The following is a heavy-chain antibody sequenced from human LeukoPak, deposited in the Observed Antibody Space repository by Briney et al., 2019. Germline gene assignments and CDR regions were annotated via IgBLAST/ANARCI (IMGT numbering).Heavy chain of an antibody. V-gene: IGHV3-49*03. D-gene: IGHD2-2*01. CDR2: IRSKAYGGTT. CDR3: TRGSLYVVVPAATNFDY. Sequence: SGGSLRLSCTASGFTFGDYAMSWFRQAPGKGLEWVGFIRSKAYGGTTEYAASVKGRFTISRDDSKSIAYLQMNSLKTEDTAVYYCTRGSLYVVVPAATNFDYWGQGTLVTVSS. J-gene: IGHJ4*02. CDR1: GFTFGDYA.